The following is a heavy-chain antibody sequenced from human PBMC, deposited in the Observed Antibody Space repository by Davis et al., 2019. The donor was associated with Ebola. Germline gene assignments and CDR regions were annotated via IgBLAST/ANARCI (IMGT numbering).Heavy chain of an antibody. V-gene: IGHV4-31*03. CDR3: ARSGGYYYDSSGYHTGGYFDY. J-gene: IGHJ4*02. CDR1: GGAISSGGYY. Sequence: SETLSLTCTVSGGAISSGGYYWSWIRQHPGKGLEWIGYIHYSGSTYYNPSLKSRLTISVDTSKNQFSLKVRSVTAADTAVYYCARSGGYYYDSSGYHTGGYFDYWGQGTLVTVSS. CDR2: IHYSGST. D-gene: IGHD3-22*01.